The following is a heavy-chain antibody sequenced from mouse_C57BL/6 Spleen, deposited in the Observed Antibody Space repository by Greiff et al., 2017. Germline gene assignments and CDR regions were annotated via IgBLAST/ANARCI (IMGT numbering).Heavy chain of an antibody. CDR1: GFTFSDYY. Sequence: DVKLVESGGGLVQPGGSLTLSCAASGFTFSDYYMYWVRQTPEKRLEWVAYISNGGGSTCYPDTVKGRFTISRDNAKNTLYLQMSRLKSEDTAMYYCSRPQFTDYARGFAYWGQGTLVTVSA. V-gene: IGHV5-12*01. CDR2: ISNGGGST. J-gene: IGHJ3*01. D-gene: IGHD2-4*01. CDR3: SRPQFTDYARGFAY.